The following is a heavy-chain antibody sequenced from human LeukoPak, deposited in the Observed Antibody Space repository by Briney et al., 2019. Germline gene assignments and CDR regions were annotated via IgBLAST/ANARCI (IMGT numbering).Heavy chain of an antibody. Sequence: GGSLRLSCTASGFSFHTHAMSWVRQAPGKGLEWVSTVSGNGAQTFSAGSVKGRFSISRDNSRTTLYLQMNNLRAEDTALYYCAKDTTDGYAFDIWGQGTMVTVSS. J-gene: IGHJ3*02. CDR1: GFSFHTHA. D-gene: IGHD4-17*01. CDR3: AKDTTDGYAFDI. CDR2: VSGNGAQT. V-gene: IGHV3-23*01.